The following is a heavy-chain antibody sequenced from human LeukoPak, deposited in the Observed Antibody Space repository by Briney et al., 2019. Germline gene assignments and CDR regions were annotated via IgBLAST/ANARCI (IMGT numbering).Heavy chain of an antibody. J-gene: IGHJ3*02. V-gene: IGHV3-9*01. D-gene: IGHD6-19*01. CDR3: AKGGGWFFDAFDI. CDR2: IDWNSGDI. CDR1: GFTFDDYA. Sequence: PGGSLRLSFAASGFTFDDYAMHWVRQAPGKGLEWVSGIDWNSGDIGYADSVKGRFAISRDNAKNSLYLQMNSLRPEDTALYYCAKGGGWFFDAFDIWGQGTMVTVSS.